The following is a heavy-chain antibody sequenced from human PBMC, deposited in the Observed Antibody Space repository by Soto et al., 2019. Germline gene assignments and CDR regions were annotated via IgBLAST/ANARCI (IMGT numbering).Heavy chain of an antibody. J-gene: IGHJ4*02. V-gene: IGHV3-49*03. CDR1: GFTLGAYA. Sequence: PGGSLRLSCTGSGFTLGAYAMRCLRQAPGKGLEWVGSIRSRAYVGTTEYAASVKGRFTISRYASKSIAYLQMDSLKTEDTAMYFCARYRLAADLSDFEYLVQGTLVTVSS. D-gene: IGHD6-25*01. CDR3: ARYRLAADLSDFEY. CDR2: IRSRAYVGTT.